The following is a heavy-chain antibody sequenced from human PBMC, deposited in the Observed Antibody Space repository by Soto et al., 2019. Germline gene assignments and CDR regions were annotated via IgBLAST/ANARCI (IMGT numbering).Heavy chain of an antibody. CDR2: INSDGSST. J-gene: IGHJ6*02. D-gene: IGHD3-9*01. CDR1: GFTFSSYW. CDR3: ARDQSPYYDILTGPRYYYGMDV. V-gene: IGHV3-74*01. Sequence: PXGSLILSCAASGFTFSSYWMHWVRQAPGKGLVWVSRINSDGSSTSYADSVKGRFTISRDNAKNTLYLQMNSLRAEDTAVYYCARDQSPYYDILTGPRYYYGMDVWGQGTTVTVSS.